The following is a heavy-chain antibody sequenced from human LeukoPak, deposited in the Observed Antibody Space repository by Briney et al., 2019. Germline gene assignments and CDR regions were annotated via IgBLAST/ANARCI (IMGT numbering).Heavy chain of an antibody. Sequence: GGSLRLSCAASGFTFSSYSMTWVRQAPGKGLEWVSYISSSSSTIYYADSVKGRFTISRDNAKNSLYLQMNSLRDEDTAVYYCARDHRVRGVIEYYYYGMDVWGQGTTVTVSS. J-gene: IGHJ6*02. CDR3: ARDHRVRGVIEYYYYGMDV. V-gene: IGHV3-48*02. CDR1: GFTFSSYS. D-gene: IGHD3-10*01. CDR2: ISSSSSTI.